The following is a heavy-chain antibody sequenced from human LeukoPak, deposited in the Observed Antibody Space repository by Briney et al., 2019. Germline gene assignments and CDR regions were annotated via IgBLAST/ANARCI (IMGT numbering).Heavy chain of an antibody. CDR3: AKVYSIAVAGPVDY. CDR1: GFTFNNYA. V-gene: IGHV3-23*01. CDR2: ICGSSGST. D-gene: IGHD6-19*01. Sequence: GGSLRLSCAASGFTFNNYAMTWVRQAPGKGLEWVSGICGSSGSTYYADSVKGRFTISRDNSKNTLNLQMNSLRVEDTAVYFCAKVYSIAVAGPVDYWGQGILVTVSS. J-gene: IGHJ4*02.